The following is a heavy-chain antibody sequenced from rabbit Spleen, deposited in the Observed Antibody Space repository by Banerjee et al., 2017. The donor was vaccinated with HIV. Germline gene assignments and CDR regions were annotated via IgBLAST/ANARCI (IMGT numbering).Heavy chain of an antibody. CDR3: ARDGTGGSYFAL. CDR2: IAGTSSGFT. D-gene: IGHD8-1*01. CDR1: GFDFSDYG. Sequence: QEQLVESGGGLVQPGGSLKLSCKASGFDFSDYGVSWVRQAPGKGLEWIACIAGTSSGFTYSATWAKGRFTCSKTSSTTVTLQMTSLTAADTATYFCARDGTGGSYFALWGPGTLVTVS. V-gene: IGHV1S45*01. J-gene: IGHJ4*01.